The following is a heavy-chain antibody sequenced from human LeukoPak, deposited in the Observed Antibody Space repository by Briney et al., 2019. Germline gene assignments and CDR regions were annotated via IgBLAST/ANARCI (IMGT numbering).Heavy chain of an antibody. CDR1: GDSISSYY. Sequence: PTGTLFLTCSVPGDSISSYYWSWIRQPAGKGLEWIGRIYTSGSTNYNASLKCGVTISVDTSKNQFSLKLRSVTAAATAVDYCERSHILTGYYRFDYWGQGTLVTVSS. CDR2: IYTSGST. J-gene: IGHJ4*02. CDR3: ERSHILTGYYRFDY. D-gene: IGHD3-9*01. V-gene: IGHV4-4*07.